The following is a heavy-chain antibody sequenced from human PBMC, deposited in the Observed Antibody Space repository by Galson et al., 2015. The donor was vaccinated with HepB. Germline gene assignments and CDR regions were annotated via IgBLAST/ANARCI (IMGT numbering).Heavy chain of an antibody. D-gene: IGHD4-11*01. CDR2: ISAYNGNT. CDR1: GYTFTSYG. V-gene: IGHV1-18*01. J-gene: IGHJ4*02. Sequence: SVKVSCKASGYTFTSYGISWVRQAPGQGLEWMGWISAYNGNTNYAQKLQGRVTMTTDTSMSTAYMELRSLRSDDTAVYYCAREETVYSNYYFDYWGQGTLVTVSS. CDR3: AREETVYSNYYFDY.